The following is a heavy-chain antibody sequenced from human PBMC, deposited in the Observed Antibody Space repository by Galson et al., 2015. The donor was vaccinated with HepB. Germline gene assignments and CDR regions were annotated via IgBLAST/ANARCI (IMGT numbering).Heavy chain of an antibody. CDR3: TRCRQQLVIYYGMDV. V-gene: IGHV3-49*04. J-gene: IGHJ6*02. D-gene: IGHD6-13*01. CDR2: IRSKAYGGTT. CDR1: GFTFGDYA. Sequence: SLRLSCAASGFTFGDYAMSWVRQAPGKGLEWVGFIRSKAYGGTTEYAASVKGRFTTSRDDSKSIAYLQMNSLKTEDTAVYYCTRCRQQLVIYYGMDVWGQGTTVTVSS.